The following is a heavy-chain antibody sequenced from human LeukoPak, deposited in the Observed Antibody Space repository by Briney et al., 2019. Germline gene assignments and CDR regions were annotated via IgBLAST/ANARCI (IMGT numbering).Heavy chain of an antibody. CDR3: ARVPYYGDYFDY. Sequence: PGRSLRLSCAASGFTFSSYGMHWVRQAPGKGLEWVAVIWYDGSNKYYADSVKGRFTISRDNSKNTLYLQMNSLRAEDTAVYYCARVPYYGDYFDYWGQGTLSPSPQ. CDR2: IWYDGSNK. V-gene: IGHV3-33*01. CDR1: GFTFSSYG. J-gene: IGHJ4*02. D-gene: IGHD3-10*01.